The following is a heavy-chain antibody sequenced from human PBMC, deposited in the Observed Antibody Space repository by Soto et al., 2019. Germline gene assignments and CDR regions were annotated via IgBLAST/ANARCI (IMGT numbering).Heavy chain of an antibody. CDR3: AKTRGYSAGSDF. CDR2: ISGSGSST. V-gene: IGHV3-23*01. CDR1: GLIFSSSA. D-gene: IGHD2-15*01. J-gene: IGHJ4*02. Sequence: VGSLRLSCAASGLIFSSSAMNWVRQAPGKGLEWVSVISGSGSSTYFADSVKGRFTISRDNSRNTLYLQMNSLRAEDTAVYYCAKTRGYSAGSDFWGQGTLVTVSS.